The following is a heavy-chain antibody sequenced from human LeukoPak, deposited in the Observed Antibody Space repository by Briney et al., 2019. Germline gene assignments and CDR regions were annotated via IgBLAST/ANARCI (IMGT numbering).Heavy chain of an antibody. J-gene: IGHJ4*02. V-gene: IGHV3-23*01. CDR3: AKHFDSRGYYYVSY. D-gene: IGHD3-22*01. CDR2: ISGSGGST. Sequence: GGSLRLSCAASGFTFSSYAMSWVRQAPGKGLEWVSAISGSGGSTYYADSVKGRFTISRDNSKNTLYLQMNSLRAEDTAVYYCAKHFDSRGYYYVSYWGQGTLVTVSS. CDR1: GFTFSSYA.